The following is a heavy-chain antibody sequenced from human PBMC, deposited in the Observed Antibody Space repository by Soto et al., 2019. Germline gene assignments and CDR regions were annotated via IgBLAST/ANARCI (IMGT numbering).Heavy chain of an antibody. CDR2: IKSKTDGGTT. J-gene: IGHJ4*02. V-gene: IGHV3-15*01. Sequence: GGSLRLSCAASGFTFSSYAMHWVRQAPGKGLEWVGRIKSKTDGGTTDYAAPVKGRFTISRDDSKNTLYLQMNSLKTEDTAVYYCTTWTNPSVFDYWGQGTLVTVSS. CDR1: GFTFSSYA. D-gene: IGHD2-8*01. CDR3: TTWTNPSVFDY.